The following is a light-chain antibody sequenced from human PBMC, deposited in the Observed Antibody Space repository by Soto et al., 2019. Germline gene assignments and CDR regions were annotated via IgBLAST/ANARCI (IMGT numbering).Light chain of an antibody. CDR2: LGC. J-gene: IGKJ2*01. CDR1: QSLLHSNGYNY. CDR3: MQALQTPDT. Sequence: DIVMTQSPLSLPVTPGEPASISCRSSQSLLHSNGYNYLDWYLQKPGQSPQLLIYLGCNRASGVPDRFSGSGSGTDFTLKISRVEAEDVGVYYCMQALQTPDTFGQGTKLEIK. V-gene: IGKV2-28*01.